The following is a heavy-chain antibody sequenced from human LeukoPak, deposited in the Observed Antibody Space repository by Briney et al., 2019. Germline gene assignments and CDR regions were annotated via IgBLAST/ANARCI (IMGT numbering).Heavy chain of an antibody. CDR3: ARANDILWWSRGDAFDI. CDR2: INPSGGST. J-gene: IGHJ3*02. CDR1: GYTFTSYY. D-gene: IGHD2-21*01. V-gene: IGHV1-46*01. Sequence: ASVKVSCKASGYTFTSYYMHWVRQAPGQGLEWMGIINPSGGSTSYAQKFQGRVTITRNTSISTAYMELSSLRSEDTAVYYCARANDILWWSRGDAFDIWGQGTMVTVSS.